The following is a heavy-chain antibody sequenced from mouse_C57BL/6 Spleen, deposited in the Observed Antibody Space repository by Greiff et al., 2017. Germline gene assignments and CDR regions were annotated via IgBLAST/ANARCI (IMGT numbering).Heavy chain of an antibody. Sequence: QVQLQQSGAELVRPGTSVTMSCTASGYTFTNYWIGWAKQRPGHGLEWIGDIYPGGGYTNYNEKFKGKATLTADTSSSTAYMQFSSLTSEDSAIYYCARRNSTFCDYWGQGTTLTVAS. V-gene: IGHV1-63*01. D-gene: IGHD2-1*01. CDR2: IYPGGGYT. J-gene: IGHJ2*01. CDR1: GYTFTNYW. CDR3: ARRNSTFCDY.